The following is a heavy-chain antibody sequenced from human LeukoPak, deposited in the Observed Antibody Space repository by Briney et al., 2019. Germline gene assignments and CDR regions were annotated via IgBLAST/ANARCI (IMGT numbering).Heavy chain of an antibody. J-gene: IGHJ4*02. CDR2: ISAYNGNT. D-gene: IGHD3-9*01. V-gene: IGHV1-18*01. Sequence: ASVKVSCKASGYTFTSYGISWVRQAPGQGLEWMGWISAYNGNTNYVQKLQGRVTMTTDTSTSTAYMELRSLRSDDTAVYYCARASGSGWLINYFDYWGQGTLVTVSS. CDR1: GYTFTSYG. CDR3: ARASGSGWLINYFDY.